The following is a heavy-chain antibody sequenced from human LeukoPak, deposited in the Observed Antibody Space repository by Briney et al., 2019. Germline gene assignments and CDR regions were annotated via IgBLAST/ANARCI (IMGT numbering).Heavy chain of an antibody. J-gene: IGHJ6*02. CDR2: IWYDGSNK. CDR1: GFTFSSYG. V-gene: IGHV3-33*01. CDR3: ASQTGTTGYYGMDV. Sequence: GGSLRLSCAASGFTFSSYGMHWVRQAPGKGLEWVAVIWYDGSNKYYADSVKGRFTISRDNSKNTLYLQMNSLRAEDTAVYYCASQTGTTGYYGMDVWGQGTTVTVSS. D-gene: IGHD1-1*01.